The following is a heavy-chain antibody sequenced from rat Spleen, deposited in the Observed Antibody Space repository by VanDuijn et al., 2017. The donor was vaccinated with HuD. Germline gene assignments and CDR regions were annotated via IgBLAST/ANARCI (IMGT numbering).Heavy chain of an antibody. V-gene: IGHV3-1*01. Sequence: EVQLQESGPGLVKPSQSLSLTCSVTDYSITSNYWDWIRKFPGNKMEWIGHISYSGSTNYNPSLKSRISITRETSKNQFFLQLNSVTTEDTATYYCATQGYRYKYHFYFDYWGQGVMVTVSS. J-gene: IGHJ2*01. D-gene: IGHD1-5*01. CDR3: ATQGYRYKYHFYFDY. CDR1: DYSITSNY. CDR2: ISYSGST.